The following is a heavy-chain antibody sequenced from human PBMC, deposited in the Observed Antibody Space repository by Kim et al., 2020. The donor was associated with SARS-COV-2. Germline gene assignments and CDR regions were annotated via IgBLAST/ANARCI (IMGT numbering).Heavy chain of an antibody. CDR3: VRLVIPQWDFDL. D-gene: IGHD2-21*01. CDR2: LFPGGSS. Sequence: SETLSLTCTVSGDSINKFAWSWIRQPPGKGLEWIASLFPGGSSNYNPSLKSRVTISVDIYGRPQFSLKLTSMTAADTADYYCVRLVIPQWDFDLWGRGTLVTVSS. V-gene: IGHV4-59*01. CDR1: GDSINKFA. J-gene: IGHJ2*01.